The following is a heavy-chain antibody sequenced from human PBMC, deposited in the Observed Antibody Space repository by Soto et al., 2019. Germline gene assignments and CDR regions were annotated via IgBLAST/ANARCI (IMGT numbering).Heavy chain of an antibody. Sequence: QVQLVQSGAEVKKPGSSVTVSCKASGGTFVNSAISWVRQAPGQGLELMGGISPIFPTPDYAQKFQGRVTITADESTTTAYMELTSLRSEDTAVYYCARDKDRQQLGGNYYYGIDVWGQGTTVTVSS. J-gene: IGHJ6*02. CDR2: ISPIFPTP. CDR3: ARDKDRQQLGGNYYYGIDV. V-gene: IGHV1-69*12. CDR1: GGTFVNSA. D-gene: IGHD3-3*02.